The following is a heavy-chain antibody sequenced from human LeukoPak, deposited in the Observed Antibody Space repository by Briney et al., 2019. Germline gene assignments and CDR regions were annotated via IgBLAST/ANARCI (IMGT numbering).Heavy chain of an antibody. J-gene: IGHJ6*03. V-gene: IGHV1-18*01. Sequence: GASVKVSCKASGYTFTSYGISWVRQAPGQGLEWMGWINTSNGNTKYAQILQGRVTMTTDTSTSTAYMELRSLRSDDTAVYYCARVPEVIYYYFYYMDVWGKGTTVTVSS. CDR2: INTSNGNT. CDR1: GYTFTSYG. D-gene: IGHD2-2*01. CDR3: ARVPEVIYYYFYYMDV.